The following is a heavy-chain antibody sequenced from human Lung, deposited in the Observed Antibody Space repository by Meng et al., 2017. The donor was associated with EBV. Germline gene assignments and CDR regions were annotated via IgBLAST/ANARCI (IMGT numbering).Heavy chain of an antibody. CDR2: TYYSRST. CDR1: GCTFSSGSYN. J-gene: IGHJ5*02. D-gene: IGHD6-6*01. Sequence: QWQLWESGPGLVKPAPTPYLPCNVSGCTFSSGSYNWGWNRPEPGKGLEWIGYTYYSRSTYSNPSLRRLVTISDATFKTQFPLKISPVTEEAVAVYDCARVVAGRYNWFDPWGQGTLVTSPQ. CDR3: ARVVAGRYNWFDP. V-gene: IGHV4-31*01.